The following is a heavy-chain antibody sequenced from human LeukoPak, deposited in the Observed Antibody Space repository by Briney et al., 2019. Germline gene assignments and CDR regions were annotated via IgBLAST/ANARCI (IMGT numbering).Heavy chain of an antibody. CDR3: ASYRTSSGYFDS. J-gene: IGHJ4*02. Sequence: SETLSLTCAVYGGSFSGYYWSWIRQPPGKGLEWIGEINHSGSTNYNPSLKSRVTMSVDKSKNQFSLKLRSVTAADTAVYYCASYRTSSGYFDSWGQGTLVTVSS. V-gene: IGHV4-34*01. CDR2: INHSGST. CDR1: GGSFSGYY. D-gene: IGHD2-2*01.